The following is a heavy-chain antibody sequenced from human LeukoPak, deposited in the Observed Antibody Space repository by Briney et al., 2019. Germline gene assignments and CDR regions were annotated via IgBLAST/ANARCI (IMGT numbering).Heavy chain of an antibody. Sequence: GGSLRLSCAASGFTFSSYSMNWVRQAPGKGLEWVSGISWNSGSIGYADSVKGRFTISRDNAKNSLYLQMNSLRAEDTALYYCAKSYYYDSSGYYESQHDAFDIWGQGTMVTVSS. CDR1: GFTFSSYS. CDR2: ISWNSGSI. V-gene: IGHV3-9*01. CDR3: AKSYYYDSSGYYESQHDAFDI. J-gene: IGHJ3*02. D-gene: IGHD3-22*01.